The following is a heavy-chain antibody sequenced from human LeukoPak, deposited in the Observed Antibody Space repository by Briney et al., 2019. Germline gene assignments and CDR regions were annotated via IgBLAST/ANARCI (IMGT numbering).Heavy chain of an antibody. D-gene: IGHD3-22*01. CDR2: INPNSGGT. V-gene: IGHV1-2*02. CDR3: ARASYYDGSSGYPGYYFDY. Sequence: ASVKVSCKASGYTFTDYYMHWVRQAPGQGLEWMGWINPNSGGTNYAQKFQGRVTMTRDTSISTAYMELSRLRSDDTAVYYCARASYYDGSSGYPGYYFDYWGQGTLVTVSS. CDR1: GYTFTDYY. J-gene: IGHJ4*02.